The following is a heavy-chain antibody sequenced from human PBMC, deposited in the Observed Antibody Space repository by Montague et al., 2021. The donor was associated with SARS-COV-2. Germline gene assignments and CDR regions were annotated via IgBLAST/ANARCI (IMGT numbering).Heavy chain of an antibody. V-gene: IGHV4-34*01. CDR2: INNSGST. J-gene: IGHJ6*03. CDR1: GGSFSGHY. D-gene: IGHD3-22*01. CDR3: ARGRIEVSMIVVVLTGASYYMDV. Sequence: SETLSLTCAVYGGSFSGHYWSWIRQPPGKGPEWIGEINNSGSTNYNPSLKSRVTISVDTSKNQFSLKLHSVTAADTAVYYCARGRIEVSMIVVVLTGASYYMDVRGKGTTVTVSS.